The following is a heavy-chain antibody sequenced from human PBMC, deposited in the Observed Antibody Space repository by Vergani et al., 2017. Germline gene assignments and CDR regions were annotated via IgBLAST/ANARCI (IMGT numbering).Heavy chain of an antibody. D-gene: IGHD2-2*01. CDR1: GFTFSSYA. CDR3: TKDLGRVVVVPAAPLAAAGNFDY. J-gene: IGHJ4*02. V-gene: IGHV3-23*01. CDR2: ISGSGGST. Sequence: EVQLLESGGGLVQPGGSLRLSCAASGFTFSSYAMSWVRQAPGKGLEWVSAISGSGGSTYYADSVKGRFTISRDNSKNTLYLQMNSLRAEDTAVYYCTKDLGRVVVVPAAPLAAAGNFDYWGQGTLVTVSS.